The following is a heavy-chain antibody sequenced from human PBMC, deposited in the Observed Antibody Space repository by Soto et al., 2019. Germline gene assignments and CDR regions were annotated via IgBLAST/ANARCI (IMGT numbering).Heavy chain of an antibody. CDR2: INPNSGGT. V-gene: IGHV1-2*04. CDR1: GYTFTGYY. J-gene: IGHJ6*02. CDR3: ARVRGYCSGGSCYAYYYYGMDV. D-gene: IGHD2-15*01. Sequence: ASVKVSCKASGYTFTGYYMHWVRQAPGQGLEWMGWINPNSGGTNYAQKFQGWVTMTRDTSISTAYMELSRLRSDDTAVYYCARVRGYCSGGSCYAYYYYGMDVWGQGTTVTVSS.